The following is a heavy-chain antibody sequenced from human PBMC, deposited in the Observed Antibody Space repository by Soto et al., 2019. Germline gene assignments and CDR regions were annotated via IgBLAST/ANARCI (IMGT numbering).Heavy chain of an antibody. V-gene: IGHV3-30*18. D-gene: IGHD4-17*01. CDR3: GKDTLRQTVTTLGY. CDR1: GFTFSSYG. Sequence: QVQLVESGGGVVQPGRSLRLSCAASGFTFSSYGMHWVRQAPGKGLEWVAVISYDGSNNYYADSVKGRFTISRDNAKNTLDLQMSSLRAEDTAVYYCGKDTLRQTVTTLGYWGQGTLVIVSS. J-gene: IGHJ4*02. CDR2: ISYDGSNN.